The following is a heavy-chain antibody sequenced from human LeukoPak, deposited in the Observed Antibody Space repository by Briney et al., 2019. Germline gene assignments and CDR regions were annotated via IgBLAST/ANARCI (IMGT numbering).Heavy chain of an antibody. CDR1: GDSVTSSNYY. D-gene: IGHD6-13*01. CDR2: IYYNGNT. Sequence: SETLSLTCTVSGDSVTSSNYYWVWIRQPPGKGLEWIGNIYYNGNTYYDPSLKSRVTISVDASKNHISLKLSSVTAADTAVYHCARRRGGSSWLDYWGQGTLVTVST. CDR3: ARRRGGSSWLDY. V-gene: IGHV4-39*02. J-gene: IGHJ4*02.